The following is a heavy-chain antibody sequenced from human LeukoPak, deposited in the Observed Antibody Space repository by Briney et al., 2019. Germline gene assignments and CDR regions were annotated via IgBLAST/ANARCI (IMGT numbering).Heavy chain of an antibody. Sequence: SETLPLTCTVSGGSISSYYWSWIRQPPGKGLEWIGFIYYSGSTHYKSSLKSRVTISVDTSKNQFSLKLSSVTAADTAVYYCARHSGSSPHYFDYWGQGSLVTVSS. CDR1: GGSISSYY. D-gene: IGHD1-26*01. V-gene: IGHV4-59*08. CDR2: IYYSGST. CDR3: ARHSGSSPHYFDY. J-gene: IGHJ4*02.